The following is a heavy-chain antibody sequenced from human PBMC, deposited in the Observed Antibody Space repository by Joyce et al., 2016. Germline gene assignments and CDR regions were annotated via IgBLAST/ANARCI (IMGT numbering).Heavy chain of an antibody. Sequence: QVQLQESGPGLVKPSETLSLTCTVSGDSINNGDYYWAWLRQPPGKGLELSGSLQEATTTYYNPSLKSRMFMSVDTSKNQFSLKVDSVTAADTAVYYCARDFSMIIDVFELWGLGTLVTVSS. CDR3: ARDFSMIIDVFEL. D-gene: IGHD3-22*01. CDR1: GDSINNGDYY. V-gene: IGHV4-39*07. J-gene: IGHJ3*01. CDR2: LQEATTT.